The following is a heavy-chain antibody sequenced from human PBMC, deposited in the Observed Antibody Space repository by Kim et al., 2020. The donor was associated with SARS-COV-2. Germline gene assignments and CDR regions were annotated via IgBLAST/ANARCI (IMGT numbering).Heavy chain of an antibody. CDR3: ARSLIGRSDS. Sequence: ASVKVSCKASGYTITTYVMNWVRQAPGQWLEWMGWMNTNTGNPTYAQGFTGRFVFSLDTSVSTAYLQISSLRAEDTAVYYCARSLIGRSDSWGQGTLVTV. V-gene: IGHV7-4-1*02. CDR1: GYTITTYV. J-gene: IGHJ4*02. D-gene: IGHD2-21*01. CDR2: MNTNTGNP.